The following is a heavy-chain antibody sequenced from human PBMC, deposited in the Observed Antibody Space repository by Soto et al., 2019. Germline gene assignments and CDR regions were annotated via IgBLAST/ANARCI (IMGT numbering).Heavy chain of an antibody. V-gene: IGHV3-7*03. CDR3: ARGGPATARYYYYGMDV. J-gene: IGHJ6*02. Sequence: GGSLRLSCAASGFTFSSYWMSWVRQAPGKGLEWVANIKQDGSEKYYVDSVKGRFTISRDNAKNSLYLQMNSLRAEDTAVYYCARGGPATARYYYYGMDVWGQGTTVTVSS. CDR1: GFTFSSYW. CDR2: IKQDGSEK. D-gene: IGHD2-21*02.